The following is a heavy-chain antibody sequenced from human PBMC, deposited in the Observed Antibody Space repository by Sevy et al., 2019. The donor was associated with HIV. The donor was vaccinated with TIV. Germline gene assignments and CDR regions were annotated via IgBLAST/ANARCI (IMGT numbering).Heavy chain of an antibody. J-gene: IGHJ4*02. CDR1: GYPFTSFG. Sequence: ASVKVSCKGSGYPFTSFGISWVRQAPGQGLEWMGWINTNNGNANYAQKYQGRVTMTRDTSTSTAYIELRSLRSDDSAVYYCAKDRGYCSCGSCYIQVWGQGTLVTVSS. CDR2: INTNNGNA. V-gene: IGHV1-18*01. CDR3: AKDRGYCSCGSCYIQV. D-gene: IGHD2-15*01.